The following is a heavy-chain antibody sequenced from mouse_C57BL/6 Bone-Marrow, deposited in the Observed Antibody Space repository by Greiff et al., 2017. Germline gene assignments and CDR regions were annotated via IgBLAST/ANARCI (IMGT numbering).Heavy chain of an antibody. D-gene: IGHD2-1*01. J-gene: IGHJ2*01. CDR2: INPGSGGT. CDR3: ARGGTTIY. V-gene: IGHV1-54*01. Sequence: QVQLQQSGAELVRPGTSVKVSCKASGYAFTNYLIEWVKQRPGQGLEWIGVINPGSGGTNYNEKFKGKATLTADKSSSTAYMQLSSLTSEDSAVYFCARGGTTIYWGQGTTLTVSS. CDR1: GYAFTNYL.